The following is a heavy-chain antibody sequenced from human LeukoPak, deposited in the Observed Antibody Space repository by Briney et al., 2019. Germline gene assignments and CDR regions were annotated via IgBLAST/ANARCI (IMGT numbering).Heavy chain of an antibody. Sequence: QSGGSLRLSCAASGFTFINYAVHWVRQAPGKGLEWVALISYAGSNKYYADSVKGRFTISRDNAKNSLYLQMNSLRAEDTAVYYCARGAVAAATCFDPWGQGTLVTVSS. CDR1: GFTFINYA. D-gene: IGHD6-13*01. CDR3: ARGAVAAATCFDP. J-gene: IGHJ5*02. CDR2: ISYAGSNK. V-gene: IGHV3-30-3*01.